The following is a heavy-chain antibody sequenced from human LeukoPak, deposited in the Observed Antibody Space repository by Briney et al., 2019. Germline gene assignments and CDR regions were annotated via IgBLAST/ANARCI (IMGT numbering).Heavy chain of an antibody. CDR3: TRDHCRGDNCPSFDY. V-gene: IGHV1-18*03. CDR2: IGAYNGDT. J-gene: IGHJ4*02. CDR1: GYTFTRFG. D-gene: IGHD2-15*01. Sequence: ASVKVSCKPSGYTFTRFGISWVRQAPGQGLEWMGWIGAYNGDTNYAQKFQGRVTMTTDTSTSTAYMDLRSLRSDDMAVYYCTRDHCRGDNCPSFDYWGQGTLVTVSS.